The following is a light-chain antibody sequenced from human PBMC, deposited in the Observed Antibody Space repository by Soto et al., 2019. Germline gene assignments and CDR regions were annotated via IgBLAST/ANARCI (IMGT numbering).Light chain of an antibody. CDR2: GAS. V-gene: IGKV3-20*01. J-gene: IGKJ3*01. CDR3: QQYGRSPFT. CDR1: QSVSSNN. Sequence: EIVLTQSPGTLSLSPGARATLSCRASQSVSSNNLAWYQQRPGQAPRVVIYGASPRATGIPGRFSGSGSGTDFTLTISRLEPEDFAVYYCQQYGRSPFTFGPGTKVDIK.